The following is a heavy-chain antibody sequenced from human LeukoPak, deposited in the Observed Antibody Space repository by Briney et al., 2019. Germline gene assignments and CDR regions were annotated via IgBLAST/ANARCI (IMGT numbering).Heavy chain of an antibody. CDR3: AKDAPYCTGGSCYDY. CDR2: ISGSGGST. D-gene: IGHD2-15*01. CDR1: GFTFSSYA. V-gene: IGHV3-23*01. Sequence: TGGSLRLSCAASGFTFSSYAMSWVRQAPRKGLEWVSAISGSGGSTYYADSVKGRFTISRGNSKNTLYLQMNSLRAEDTAVYYCAKDAPYCTGGSCYDYRGQGTLVTVSS. J-gene: IGHJ4*02.